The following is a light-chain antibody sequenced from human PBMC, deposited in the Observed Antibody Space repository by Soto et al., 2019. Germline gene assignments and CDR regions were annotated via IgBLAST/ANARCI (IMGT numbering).Light chain of an antibody. V-gene: IGKV3-15*01. CDR3: QQYNRWPLT. CDR2: GAS. Sequence: EIVMTQSPATLSMSPGETATLSCWARQTISSSLAWYQQKPGQAPRLLIYGASTRAAGVPVRFSGSGSGTEFTLTINRLEPEDFAVYYCQQYNRWPLTFGRGTKVDI. J-gene: IGKJ4*01. CDR1: QTISSS.